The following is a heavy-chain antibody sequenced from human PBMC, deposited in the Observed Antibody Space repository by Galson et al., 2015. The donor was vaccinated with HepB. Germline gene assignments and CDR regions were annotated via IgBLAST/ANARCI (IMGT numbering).Heavy chain of an antibody. Sequence: QSGAEVKKPGESLRISCKGSGYSFTSYWISWVRQMPGKGLEWMGRIDPSDSYTNYSPSFQGHVTISADKSISTAYLQWSSLKASDTAMYYCARTGKNYYYYYGMDVWGQGTTVTVSS. CDR1: GYSFTSYW. J-gene: IGHJ6*02. D-gene: IGHD7-27*01. CDR3: ARTGKNYYYYYGMDV. CDR2: IDPSDSYT. V-gene: IGHV5-10-1*01.